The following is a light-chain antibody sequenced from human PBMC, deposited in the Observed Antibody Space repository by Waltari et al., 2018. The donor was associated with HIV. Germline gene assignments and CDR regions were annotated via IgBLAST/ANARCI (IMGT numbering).Light chain of an antibody. V-gene: IGLV2-14*01. CDR3: SSYAGSSTMI. CDR1: SSDVGGYNY. CDR2: EVS. J-gene: IGLJ2*01. Sequence: QSALTQPASVSGSPGQSITISCTGTSSDVGGYNYVSWYQQHPGKAPKLMIYEVSNRPSGVSNRFSGSKSCNTASLTISGLQAEDEADYYCSSYAGSSTMIFGGGTKLTVL.